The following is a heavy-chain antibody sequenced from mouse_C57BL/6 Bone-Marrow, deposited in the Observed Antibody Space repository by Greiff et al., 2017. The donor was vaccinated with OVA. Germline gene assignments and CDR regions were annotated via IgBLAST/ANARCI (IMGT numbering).Heavy chain of an antibody. CDR2: INPGSGGT. CDR3: ARYPFAY. CDR1: GYAFTNYL. V-gene: IGHV1-54*01. J-gene: IGHJ3*01. Sequence: VQLQESGAELVRPGTSVKVSCKASGYAFTNYLIEWVKQRPGQGLEWIGVINPGSGGTNYNGKFKGKATLTADKSSSTAYMQLSSLTSEDAAVYFCARYPFAYWGQGTLVTVSA.